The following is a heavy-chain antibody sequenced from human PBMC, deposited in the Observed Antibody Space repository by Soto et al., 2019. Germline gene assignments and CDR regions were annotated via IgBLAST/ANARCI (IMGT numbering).Heavy chain of an antibody. D-gene: IGHD2-21*02. CDR3: ARSGVTGIIIPSHWFDP. V-gene: IGHV4-31*03. Sequence: PSETLSRTCTVSGDSLGGVGYWSWIRQFPGRGLEWIGCISSTGRTYSNPALYNRISLSLDTSQNQFSLKLLSLTAADTAINYSARSGVTGIIIPSHWFDPWGQGTLVAVSS. CDR2: ISSTGRT. CDR1: GDSLGGVGY. J-gene: IGHJ5*02.